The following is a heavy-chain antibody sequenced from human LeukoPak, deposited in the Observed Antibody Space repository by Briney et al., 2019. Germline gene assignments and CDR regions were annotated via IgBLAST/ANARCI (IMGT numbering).Heavy chain of an antibody. Sequence: PSETLSLTCTVSGGSISSYYWSWIRQPPGKGLEWIGYIYYSGSANYNPSLKSRVTISVDTSKNQFSLKLSSVTAADTAVYYCARHADILTGFPFDYWGQGTLVTVSS. V-gene: IGHV4-59*08. J-gene: IGHJ4*02. CDR1: GGSISSYY. CDR2: IYYSGSA. D-gene: IGHD3-9*01. CDR3: ARHADILTGFPFDY.